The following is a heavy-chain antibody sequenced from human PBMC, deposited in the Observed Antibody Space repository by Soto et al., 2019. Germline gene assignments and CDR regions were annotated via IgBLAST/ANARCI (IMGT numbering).Heavy chain of an antibody. CDR1: GFTFGDYA. Sequence: GGSLRLSCTASGFTFGDYAMSWFRQAPGKGLEWVGFIRSKAYGVTTEYAASVKGRFTISRDDSKSIAYLQMNSLKTEDTAVYYCTRDPDTYYDFWSGYHLDYWGQGTLVTVSS. CDR3: TRDPDTYYDFWSGYHLDY. V-gene: IGHV3-49*03. J-gene: IGHJ4*02. CDR2: IRSKAYGVTT. D-gene: IGHD3-3*01.